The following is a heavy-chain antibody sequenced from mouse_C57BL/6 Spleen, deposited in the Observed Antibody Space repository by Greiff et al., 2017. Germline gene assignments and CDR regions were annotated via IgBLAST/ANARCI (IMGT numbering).Heavy chain of an antibody. CDR2: INPNSGGT. CDR3: AGWRGKGHYFDY. Sequence: VKQSCQASGYTFTSYWMHWVKQRPGRGLEWIGRINPNSGGTKYNEKFKGKATLTVDKPSSTAYMQRSSLTSEDSAVYYCAGWRGKGHYFDYWGQGTTLTVSS. D-gene: IGHD3-3*01. J-gene: IGHJ2*01. CDR1: GYTFTSYW. V-gene: IGHV1-72*01.